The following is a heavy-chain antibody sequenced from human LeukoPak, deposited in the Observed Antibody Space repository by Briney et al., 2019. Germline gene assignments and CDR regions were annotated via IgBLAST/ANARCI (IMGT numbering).Heavy chain of an antibody. CDR3: ARPVLGY. CDR1: GGSFSNYY. J-gene: IGHJ4*02. V-gene: IGHV4-34*01. D-gene: IGHD2/OR15-2a*01. Sequence: PSETLSLTCAVYGGSFSNYYWSWIRQPPGKGLEWIGEINHSGSTNYNPSFKSRVTISVDTSKNQFSLKLSSVTAADTAVYYCARPVLGYWGQGTLVTVSS. CDR2: INHSGST.